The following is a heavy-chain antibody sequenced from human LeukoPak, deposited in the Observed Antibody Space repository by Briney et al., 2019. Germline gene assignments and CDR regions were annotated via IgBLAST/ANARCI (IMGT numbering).Heavy chain of an antibody. CDR2: IYHSGST. J-gene: IGHJ4*02. D-gene: IGHD2-2*01. CDR3: ARDRGPAAAIFDY. CDR1: GYSISSGYY. V-gene: IGHV4-38-2*02. Sequence: SETLSLTCTVSGYSISSGYYWGWIRQPPGKGLEWIGSIYHSGSTYYNPSLRSRVTISVDTSKNQFSLKLSSVTAADTAVYYCARDRGPAAAIFDYWGQGTLVTVSS.